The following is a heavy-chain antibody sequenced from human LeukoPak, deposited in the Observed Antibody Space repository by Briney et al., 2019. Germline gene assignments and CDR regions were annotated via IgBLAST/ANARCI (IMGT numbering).Heavy chain of an antibody. Sequence: SQTLSLTCAVSGGSISSGGYSWSWIRQPPGKGLEWIGYIYHSGSTYYNPSLKSRVTISVDRSKNQFSLKLSSVTAADTAVYYCARGGSYGLYYYGMDVWGQVTTVTVSS. CDR3: ARGGSYGLYYYGMDV. J-gene: IGHJ6*02. V-gene: IGHV4-30-2*01. CDR2: IYHSGST. D-gene: IGHD4-17*01. CDR1: GGSISSGGYS.